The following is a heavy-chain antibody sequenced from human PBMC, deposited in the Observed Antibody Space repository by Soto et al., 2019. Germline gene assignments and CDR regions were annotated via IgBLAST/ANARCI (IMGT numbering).Heavy chain of an antibody. CDR2: INHSGST. V-gene: IGHV4-34*01. CDR1: GASFSGYY. Sequence: QVQLQQWGAGLLKPSETLSLTCAVYGASFSGYYWSWIRQPPGKGLEWIGEINHSGSTKYNPSLKSRGAISVATSKKQFSLKLSSVTAADTAVYYCARGRYSSSPVCFDYWGQGTLVAVSS. CDR3: ARGRYSSSPVCFDY. D-gene: IGHD6-13*01. J-gene: IGHJ4*02.